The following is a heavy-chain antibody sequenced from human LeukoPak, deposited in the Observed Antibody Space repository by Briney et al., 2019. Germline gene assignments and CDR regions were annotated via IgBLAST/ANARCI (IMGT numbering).Heavy chain of an antibody. CDR1: GFTFTTYD. CDR3: ARDSSIVGAVTLGY. D-gene: IGHD1-26*01. CDR2: TNPNSGGT. J-gene: IGHJ4*02. Sequence: ASVKVSCKASGFTFTTYDISWVRQAPGQGLEWMGWTNPNSGGTNYAQKFQGRVTMTRDTSISTAYMELSRLRSDDTAVYYCARDSSIVGAVTLGYWGQGTLVTVSS. V-gene: IGHV1-2*02.